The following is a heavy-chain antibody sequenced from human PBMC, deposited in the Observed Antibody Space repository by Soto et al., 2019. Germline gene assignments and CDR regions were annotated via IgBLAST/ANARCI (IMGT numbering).Heavy chain of an antibody. D-gene: IGHD3-3*01. V-gene: IGHV5-51*01. Sequence: PGESLKISCKGSGYNFAGHWIAWVRQMPGKGLELMGIIYPSDSDTRYRPSFQGQVTISADKSISSAYLQWSSLRASDTAMYYCASGGVSTRTFDYWGQGTPVTVYS. CDR2: IYPSDSDT. CDR1: GYNFAGHW. CDR3: ASGGVSTRTFDY. J-gene: IGHJ4*02.